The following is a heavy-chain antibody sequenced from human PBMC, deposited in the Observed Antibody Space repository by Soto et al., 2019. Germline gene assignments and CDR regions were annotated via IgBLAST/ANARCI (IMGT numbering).Heavy chain of an antibody. D-gene: IGHD2-2*01. J-gene: IGHJ6*02. Sequence: QVQLVQSGAEVKKPGSSVKVSCKASGGTFGSYAISWVRRAPGQGLEWMGGIIPIPGTANYAKKFQGRVTIAADESTSTAYMELSSLRSEDTAVYYCARSQGSSTSLEIYYYYYYGMDVWGQGTTVTVSS. CDR2: IIPIPGTA. V-gene: IGHV1-69*01. CDR3: ARSQGSSTSLEIYYYYYYGMDV. CDR1: GGTFGSYA.